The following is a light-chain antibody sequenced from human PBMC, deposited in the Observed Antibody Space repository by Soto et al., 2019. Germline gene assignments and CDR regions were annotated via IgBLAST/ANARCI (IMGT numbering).Light chain of an antibody. Sequence: IQMTQSPSSLSASVGDTVTITCRASQTISFYLNWYQQKPGRTPNLLIYATSSLQSGVPSRFAGSGSGTEFTLTIISLQPDDVATYYCHQSFSTPHTFGQGTKLELK. V-gene: IGKV1-39*01. CDR2: ATS. J-gene: IGKJ2*01. CDR3: HQSFSTPHT. CDR1: QTISFY.